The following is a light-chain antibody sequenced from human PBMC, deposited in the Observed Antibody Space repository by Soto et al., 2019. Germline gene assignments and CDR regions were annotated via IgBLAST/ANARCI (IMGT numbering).Light chain of an antibody. J-gene: IGKJ1*01. CDR2: DAS. CDR3: QQYNTYWT. CDR1: QNVNNW. Sequence: DIQMTQFPSALSSSLGDRVTITCRASQNVNNWLAWYQHKPGKAPQLLIYDASVLETGVPSRFSGSGSGTEFTLAISGMKSDDFATDSCQQYNTYWTFGPGTKVDIK. V-gene: IGKV1-5*01.